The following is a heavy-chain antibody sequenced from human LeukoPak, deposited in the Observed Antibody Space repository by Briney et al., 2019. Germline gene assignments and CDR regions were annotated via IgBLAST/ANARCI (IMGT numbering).Heavy chain of an antibody. D-gene: IGHD3-10*01. Sequence: GGSLRLSCAASGFTFDDYAMHWVRQTPGKGLGWVSLISWDGGSTHYADSVKGRFTISRDNSKNSLYLQMNSLRTEDTALYYCAKDSIMYGSGSYSYYYYYMDVWGKGTTVTVSS. CDR2: ISWDGGST. V-gene: IGHV3-43D*03. CDR1: GFTFDDYA. J-gene: IGHJ6*03. CDR3: AKDSIMYGSGSYSYYYYYMDV.